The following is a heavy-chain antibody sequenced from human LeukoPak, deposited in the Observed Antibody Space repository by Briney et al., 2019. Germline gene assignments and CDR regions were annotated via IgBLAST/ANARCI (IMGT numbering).Heavy chain of an antibody. Sequence: PGGSLRLSCEASGFTFSSYWMYWVRQAPGKGLVWVSRINSDGSSTSYADSVKGRFTISRDNAKNTLYLQMSSLRVEDTAVYYCARVSYCSGGSCYSHFDYWGQGTLVTVSS. CDR2: INSDGSST. J-gene: IGHJ4*02. V-gene: IGHV3-74*01. CDR3: ARVSYCSGGSCYSHFDY. D-gene: IGHD2-15*01. CDR1: GFTFSSYW.